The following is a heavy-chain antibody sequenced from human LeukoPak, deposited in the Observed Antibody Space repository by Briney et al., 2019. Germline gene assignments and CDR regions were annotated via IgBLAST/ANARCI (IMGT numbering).Heavy chain of an antibody. Sequence: TGGSLRLSCAASGFTFDDYGMSWVRQGPGKGLEWVSGINWNGGNTGYADSVKGRFTIFRDNAKNSLYLQMNSLRAEDTAVYYCARDLRADYGDDRFDYWGQGTLVTVSS. CDR1: GFTFDDYG. CDR2: INWNGGNT. D-gene: IGHD4-17*01. V-gene: IGHV3-20*04. J-gene: IGHJ4*02. CDR3: ARDLRADYGDDRFDY.